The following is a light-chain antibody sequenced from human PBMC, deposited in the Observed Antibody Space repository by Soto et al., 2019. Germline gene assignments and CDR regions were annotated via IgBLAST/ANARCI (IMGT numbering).Light chain of an antibody. CDR1: QSLLGSGGHNY. V-gene: IGKV2-28*01. Sequence: DIVLTQSPLSLPVTPGEPASLSCRSSQSLLGSGGHNYLDWYVQKPGQSPQFVIFLGSHRPTGVPDRFSGSGSGKDFTLEISRVEAEDVGVYFCMQALQTPRTFGQGPGVEI. J-gene: IGKJ1*01. CDR2: LGS. CDR3: MQALQTPRT.